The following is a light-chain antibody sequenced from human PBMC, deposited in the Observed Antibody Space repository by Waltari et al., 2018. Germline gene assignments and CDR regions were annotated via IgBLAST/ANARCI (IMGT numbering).Light chain of an antibody. Sequence: QPPSGSKSLGQSVTISCTGTKNDIGDHNGVSWYQQHPGTAPRLLIYEVSDRPSGVSDRFSGSKSGNTASLTISGLQTEYEADYYCVSYVKGGTFIFGGGT. J-gene: IGLJ1*01. CDR1: KNDIGDHNG. CDR3: VSYVKGGTFI. CDR2: EVS. V-gene: IGLV2-8*02.